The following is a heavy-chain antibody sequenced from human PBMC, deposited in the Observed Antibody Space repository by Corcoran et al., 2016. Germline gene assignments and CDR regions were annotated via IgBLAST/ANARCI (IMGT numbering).Heavy chain of an antibody. J-gene: IGHJ4*02. D-gene: IGHD3-9*01. CDR2: INPSGGST. Sequence: QVQLVQSGAEVKKPGASVKVSCKASGYTFTSYYMHWVRQAPGKGLEWMGIINPSGGSTSYAQKFPGRVTMTRDTSTSTVYMELSSLRSEDTAVYYCARGQIDYDILTGYPDYWGQGTLVTVSS. CDR3: ARGQIDYDILTGYPDY. V-gene: IGHV1-46*01. CDR1: GYTFTSYY.